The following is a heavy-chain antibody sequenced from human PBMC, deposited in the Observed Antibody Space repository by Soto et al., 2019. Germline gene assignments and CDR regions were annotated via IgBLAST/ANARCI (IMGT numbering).Heavy chain of an antibody. CDR1: GFTVSSNY. Sequence: EVQLVESGGGLVQPGGSLRLSCAASGFTVSSNYMSWVRQAPGKGLEWVSVIYSGGSTYYADSVKGRFTISRDNSKNTPYRQLNSLRAEATAVYYCARERIAVAGNPEYFQHCGQGTLVNVSS. J-gene: IGHJ1*01. V-gene: IGHV3-66*01. CDR2: IYSGGST. CDR3: ARERIAVAGNPEYFQH. D-gene: IGHD6-19*01.